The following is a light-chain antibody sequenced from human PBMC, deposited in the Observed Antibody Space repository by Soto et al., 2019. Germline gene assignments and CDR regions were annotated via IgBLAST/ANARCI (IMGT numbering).Light chain of an antibody. CDR1: QSIDSS. CDR3: LQVYSFPRT. J-gene: IGKJ1*01. V-gene: IGKV1-5*01. Sequence: DIQMTQSPSTLSASVGDRVTITCRASQSIDSSLAWYQQKPRKGPKLLIYDASTLESGVPSRFSGSGSGTEFILSINSLQPEDIGTYYCLQVYSFPRTFGQGTKVEVK. CDR2: DAS.